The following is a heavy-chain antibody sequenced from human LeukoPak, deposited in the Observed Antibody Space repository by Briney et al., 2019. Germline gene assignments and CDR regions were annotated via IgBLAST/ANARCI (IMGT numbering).Heavy chain of an antibody. Sequence: RVASVKVSCKASGYPFANFAISWVRQARGQGLEWVGWISGDKGPTYYAQKLQDRVTLTTDTSTSTAYMELRSLRSDDTAVYYCARDVVRLLQYGSGSYRYWGQGTLVTVSS. CDR3: ARDVVRLLQYGSGSYRY. CDR1: GYPFANFA. D-gene: IGHD3-10*01. V-gene: IGHV1-18*01. CDR2: ISGDKGPT. J-gene: IGHJ4*02.